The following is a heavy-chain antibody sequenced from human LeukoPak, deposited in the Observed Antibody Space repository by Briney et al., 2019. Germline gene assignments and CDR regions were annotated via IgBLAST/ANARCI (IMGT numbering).Heavy chain of an antibody. CDR1: GYSFANYW. CDR3: ARRKGDGYNSPFDF. CDR2: IYPADSDT. J-gene: IGHJ4*02. D-gene: IGHD5-24*01. Sequence: GESLKISCKGSGYSFANYWIGWVRQMPGKGLEWTGIIYPADSDTRYSPSFQGQVTISADKSITTAYLQWGSLKASDTAMYYCARRKGDGYNSPFDFWGQGTLVTVSS. V-gene: IGHV5-51*01.